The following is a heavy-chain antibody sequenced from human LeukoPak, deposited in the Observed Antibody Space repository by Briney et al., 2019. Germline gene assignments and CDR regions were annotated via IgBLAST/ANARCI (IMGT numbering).Heavy chain of an antibody. CDR2: INANTGVT. Sequence: GASVKVSCKASGYTFTSYAMNWVRQAPGQGLEWMGWINANTGVTHYAVKFQGRATMTRDTSISTAYMELSRLRSDDTAVYYCARVGIGWYPAYWGQGTLVTVSS. J-gene: IGHJ4*02. CDR1: GYTFTSYA. CDR3: ARVGIGWYPAY. D-gene: IGHD6-19*01. V-gene: IGHV1-2*02.